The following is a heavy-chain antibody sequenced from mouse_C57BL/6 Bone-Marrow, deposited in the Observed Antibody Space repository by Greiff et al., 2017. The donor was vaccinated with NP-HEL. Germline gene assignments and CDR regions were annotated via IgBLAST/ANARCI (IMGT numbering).Heavy chain of an antibody. CDR3: ARLPAYGSRAMDY. Sequence: EVKLMESGGGLVQPGGSLKLSCAASGFTFSDYGMAWVRQAPRKGPEWVAFISNLAYSIYYADTVTGRFTISRENAKNTLYLGMSSLRYEDTAMYYGARLPAYGSRAMDYWGQGTSVTVSS. D-gene: IGHD1-1*01. CDR2: ISNLAYSI. CDR1: GFTFSDYG. J-gene: IGHJ4*01. V-gene: IGHV5-15*01.